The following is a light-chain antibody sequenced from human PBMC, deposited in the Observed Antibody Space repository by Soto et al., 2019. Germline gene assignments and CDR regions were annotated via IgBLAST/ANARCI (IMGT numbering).Light chain of an antibody. CDR2: WAS. CDR3: QQYYSTPWT. CDR1: QSVLSSSNSKNY. V-gene: IGKV4-1*01. J-gene: IGKJ1*01. Sequence: DIVMTQSPDSLAVSLGERATINCKSSQSVLSSSNSKNYLVWYQQKAGQPPKLLIYWASTRESGVPDRFSGXGSGTDXXXTISSLQAEDVAVYYCQQYYSTPWTFGQGTKVEIK.